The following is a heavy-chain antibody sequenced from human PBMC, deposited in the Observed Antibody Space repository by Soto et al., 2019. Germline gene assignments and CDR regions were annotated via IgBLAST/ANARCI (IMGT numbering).Heavy chain of an antibody. CDR3: ARIRQEYDSSGYYTDAFDI. CDR2: ISADNGNT. Sequence: GASVKVSCKASGYTFTSYDMHWVRQAPGQRLEWMGWISADNGNTKYSQKFQGRVTMTRDTSTSTAYMELRSLRSDDTAVYYCARIRQEYDSSGYYTDAFDIWGQGTMVTVSS. CDR1: GYTFTSYD. V-gene: IGHV1-3*01. J-gene: IGHJ3*02. D-gene: IGHD3-22*01.